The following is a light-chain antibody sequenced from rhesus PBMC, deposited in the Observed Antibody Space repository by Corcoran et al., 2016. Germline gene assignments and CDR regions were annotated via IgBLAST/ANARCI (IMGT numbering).Light chain of an antibody. CDR3: QHNYGTPFT. CDR1: ENVNNY. Sequence: DIQMTQSPSSLSASVGDRVTITCRTSENVNNYLNWYQQKPGKAPKLLIYKASTLQSGVPSRFSGSGSGTAYTFTISRLQSEDVATYYCQHNYGTPFTFGPGTKLDIK. CDR2: KAS. V-gene: IGKV1-74*01. J-gene: IGKJ3*01.